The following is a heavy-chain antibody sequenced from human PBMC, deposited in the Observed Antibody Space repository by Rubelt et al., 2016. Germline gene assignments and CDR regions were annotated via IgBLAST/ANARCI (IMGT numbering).Heavy chain of an antibody. CDR2: IKRTTEDGTT. CDR3: ITDPGDWPDY. V-gene: IGHV3-15*01. D-gene: IGHD2-21*02. CDR1: GFAFSIYW. Sequence: EVQLMESGGGLVQPGGSLRLSCAASGFAFSIYWMHWVRQAPGKGLEWVARIKRTTEDGTTDYAAPVKGRFSISRDESKNTLYLHMNGLKTEDTAVYYCITDPGDWPDYWGQGTLVVVSS. J-gene: IGHJ4*02.